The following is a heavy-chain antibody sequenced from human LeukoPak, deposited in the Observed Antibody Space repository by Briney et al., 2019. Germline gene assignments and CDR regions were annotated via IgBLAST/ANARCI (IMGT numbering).Heavy chain of an antibody. V-gene: IGHV3-11*06. D-gene: IGHD3-3*01. J-gene: IGHJ4*02. Sequence: GGSLRLSCAASGFTFSDYYVSWIRQAPGKGLEWVSYISSSSYTNYADSVKGRFTISRDNYKNTLYLQMNSLRAEDTAVYYCARDLLEWYFDYWGQGTLVTVSS. CDR2: ISSSSYT. CDR3: ARDLLEWYFDY. CDR1: GFTFSDYY.